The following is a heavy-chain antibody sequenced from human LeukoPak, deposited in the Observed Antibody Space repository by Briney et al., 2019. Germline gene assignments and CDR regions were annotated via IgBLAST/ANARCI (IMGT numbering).Heavy chain of an antibody. D-gene: IGHD1-26*01. Sequence: ASVKVASKASGYTFTGYYMPWVRQAPGQGLEWMGWINPNGGGTNYAQKFQGRVTMTRDTSIRTAYMELSRLRSDDTAVYYCARGEGGATAEIDCWGQGTLVTVSS. CDR2: INPNGGGT. CDR1: GYTFTGYY. J-gene: IGHJ4*02. V-gene: IGHV1-2*02. CDR3: ARGEGGATAEIDC.